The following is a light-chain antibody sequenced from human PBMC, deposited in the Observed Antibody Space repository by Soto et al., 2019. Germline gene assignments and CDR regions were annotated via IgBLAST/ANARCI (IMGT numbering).Light chain of an antibody. CDR3: HQYNNWPPYT. CDR1: QSLVSNY. Sequence: EIVLTQSPGTLSLSPGERATLSCRASQSLVSNYLAWHQQKPGQPPRLLIYDAVRRATGIPDRFSGSGSGTDFTLTISRLEAEDFAVYYCHQYNNWPPYTFGQGTKLEIK. V-gene: IGKV3-20*01. CDR2: DAV. J-gene: IGKJ2*01.